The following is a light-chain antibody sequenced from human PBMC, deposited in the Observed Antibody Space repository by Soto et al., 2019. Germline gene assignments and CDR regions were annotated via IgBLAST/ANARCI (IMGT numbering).Light chain of an antibody. CDR2: DAS. J-gene: IGKJ5*01. CDR3: QQRSNWPPIT. Sequence: IVLPPSPATISLAPCEIDHLYVRSSQSVSRYLAWYQQKPGQAPRLLIYDASNRATGIPARFSGSGSGTDFTLTISSLEPEDFAVYYCQQRSNWPPITFGKGTRLEIK. CDR1: QSVSRY. V-gene: IGKV3-11*01.